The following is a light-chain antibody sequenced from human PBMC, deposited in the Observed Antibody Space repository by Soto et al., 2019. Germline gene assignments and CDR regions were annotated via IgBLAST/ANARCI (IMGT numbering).Light chain of an antibody. CDR1: QSVSSSY. Sequence: EIVLTQSPGTLSLSPGKRATLSCRASQSVSSSYLAWYQQKPGQAPRLLIYVASGRATGIPDRFRGSGSGTDFTLTISRLEPEDFAEYYCQQYGSSPPVTFGQGTRLEIK. J-gene: IGKJ5*01. CDR2: VAS. CDR3: QQYGSSPPVT. V-gene: IGKV3-20*01.